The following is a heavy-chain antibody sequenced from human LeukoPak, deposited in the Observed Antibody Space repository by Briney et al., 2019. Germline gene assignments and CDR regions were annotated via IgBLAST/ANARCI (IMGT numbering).Heavy chain of an antibody. CDR2: INHSGDT. CDR1: GGSFTGYY. V-gene: IGHV4-34*01. D-gene: IGHD6-13*01. CDR3: SRGRKGSSSWYGMDV. Sequence: PSETLSLTCDVNGGSFTGYYWSWIRQPPGKGLEWIGVINHSGDTYYNPSLKSRLTMSEDTSKNQLSLILTSVTAADTAVYYCSRGRKGSSSWYGMDVWGNGTTVIVSS. J-gene: IGHJ6*04.